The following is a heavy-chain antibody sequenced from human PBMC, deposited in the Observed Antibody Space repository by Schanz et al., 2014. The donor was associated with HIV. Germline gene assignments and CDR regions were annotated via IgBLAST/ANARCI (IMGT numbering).Heavy chain of an antibody. J-gene: IGHJ5*02. Sequence: QVQLVESGGGVVQPGRSLRLSCTASGFTFSSSGMHWVRQAPGKGLEWVAAMWYDESHKGYADSVKGRFTISRDNSKNTLYLEMNSLRPEDTAVYYCARDQGTTWTSGGNWFAPWGQGTLVTVSS. CDR2: MWYDESHK. V-gene: IGHV3-33*01. D-gene: IGHD1-1*01. CDR3: ARDQGTTWTSGGNWFAP. CDR1: GFTFSSSG.